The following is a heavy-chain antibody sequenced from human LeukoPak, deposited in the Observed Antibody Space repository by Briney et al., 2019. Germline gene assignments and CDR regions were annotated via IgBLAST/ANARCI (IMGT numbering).Heavy chain of an antibody. J-gene: IGHJ4*02. V-gene: IGHV4-34*01. CDR3: ARGGWGTPPDY. CDR2: INHSGST. D-gene: IGHD3-16*01. Sequence: PSETLSLTCAVYGGSFSGYYWSWIRQPPGKGLEWIGEINHSGSTNYNPSLKSRVTISVDTSKNQFSLKLSSVTAADTAVYYCARGGWGTPPDYWGQGTLVTVSS. CDR1: GGSFSGYY.